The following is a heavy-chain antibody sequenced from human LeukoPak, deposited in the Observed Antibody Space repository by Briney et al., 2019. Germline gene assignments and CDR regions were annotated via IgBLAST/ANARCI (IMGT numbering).Heavy chain of an antibody. CDR3: AKASGDYLGPHRALDI. J-gene: IGHJ3*02. CDR1: GFSFSGSG. D-gene: IGHD4-11*01. Sequence: PGGSLRLSCAASGFSFSGSGIHWVRQASGKGLEWVSGLSGSGGITNYANSVKGRFSISRDNSKNTMSLQMNSLGVEDTALYFCAKASGDYLGPHRALDIWGQGTQVTVS. V-gene: IGHV3-23*01. CDR2: LSGSGGIT.